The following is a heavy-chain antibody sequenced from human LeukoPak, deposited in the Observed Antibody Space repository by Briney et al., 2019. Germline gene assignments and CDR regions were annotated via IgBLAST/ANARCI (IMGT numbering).Heavy chain of an antibody. CDR3: ANRHDSSGYFFNY. CDR1: GFTFTRYV. D-gene: IGHD3-22*01. V-gene: IGHV3-23*01. J-gene: IGHJ4*02. CDR2: VSESGSNR. Sequence: PGGSLRLSCVVSGFTFTRYVMCWVRQAPGKGLEWVSSVSESGSNRYYADSVKGRFSISRDNSKNMLYLQMGSLRSEDTATYYCANRHDSSGYFFNYWGQGTLVTVSS.